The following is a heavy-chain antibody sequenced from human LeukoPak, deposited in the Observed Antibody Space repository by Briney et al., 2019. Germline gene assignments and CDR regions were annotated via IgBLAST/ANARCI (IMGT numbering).Heavy chain of an antibody. CDR3: ATVLPYYYGSGGSFDY. CDR1: GYTLTELS. CDR2: FDPEDGET. D-gene: IGHD3-10*01. V-gene: IGHV1-24*01. J-gene: IGHJ4*02. Sequence: ASVKVSCKVSGYTLTELSMHWVRQAPGKGLEWMGGFDPEDGETIYAQKFQGRVTMTEDTSTDTAYMELSSLRSEDTAVYYCATVLPYYYGSGGSFDYWGQGTLVTVSS.